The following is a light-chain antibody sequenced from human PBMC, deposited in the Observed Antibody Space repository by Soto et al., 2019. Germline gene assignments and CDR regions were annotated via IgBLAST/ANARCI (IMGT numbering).Light chain of an antibody. CDR2: GAS. Sequence: EIVMTQSPATPSVSPGERATLSCRASQSVSSNLAWYQQKPGQAPRLLIYGASTRATGIPARFSGSGSGTEFTLTISSLQSEDCAVYYCQQYNNWPYTFGQGTKLEIK. CDR3: QQYNNWPYT. J-gene: IGKJ2*01. V-gene: IGKV3-15*01. CDR1: QSVSSN.